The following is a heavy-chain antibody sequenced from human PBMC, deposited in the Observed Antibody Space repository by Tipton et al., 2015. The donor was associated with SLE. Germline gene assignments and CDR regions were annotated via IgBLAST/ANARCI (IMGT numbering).Heavy chain of an antibody. CDR2: IWYDGSNK. V-gene: IGHV3-33*01. D-gene: IGHD3-22*01. CDR3: ARGSCDSSALGDYGMDV. J-gene: IGHJ6*02. CDR1: GFTFSSYG. Sequence: SLRLSCAASGFTFSSYGMHWVRQAPGKGLEWVAVIWYDGSNKYYADSVKGRFTISRDNSKNTLYLQMNSLRAEDTAVYYCARGSCDSSALGDYGMDVWGQGTTVAVSS.